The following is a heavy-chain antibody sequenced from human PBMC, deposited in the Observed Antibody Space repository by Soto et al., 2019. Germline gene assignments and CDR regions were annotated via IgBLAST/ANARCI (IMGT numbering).Heavy chain of an antibody. CDR1: GASLSSSSYY. J-gene: IGHJ4*02. V-gene: IGHV4-39*01. D-gene: IGHD7-27*01. CDR2: IYYSVNT. Sequence: PSETLSLTCTLSGASLSSSSYYWGWLRQPPGKGLEWIGTIYYSVNTYYNPSLKSRVTISVDPSKKQFSLKLSSVTAADTAVYYCTRGPSGDKVDCWGQGLLVTVSS. CDR3: TRGPSGDKVDC.